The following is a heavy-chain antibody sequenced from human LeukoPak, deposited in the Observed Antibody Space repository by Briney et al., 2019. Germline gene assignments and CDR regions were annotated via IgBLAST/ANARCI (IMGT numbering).Heavy chain of an antibody. J-gene: IGHJ4*02. CDR2: ISGSGGNT. CDR1: GFTFSGYT. CDR3: AKSFDY. V-gene: IGHV3-23*01. Sequence: GGSRRLSCAASGFTFSGYTMNWVRQAPGKGLEWVSGISGSGGNTYYADSVKGRYTISRDNSRNTLYLEMNSLRVEDTAVYYCAKSFDYWGQGTLVTVSS.